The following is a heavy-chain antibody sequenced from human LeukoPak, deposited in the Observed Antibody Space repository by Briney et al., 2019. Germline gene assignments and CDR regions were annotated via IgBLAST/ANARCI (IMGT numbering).Heavy chain of an antibody. CDR3: ARQGLDGDYFDY. CDR1: GYSFTSNW. J-gene: IGHJ4*02. CDR2: IYPGDSDT. V-gene: IGHV5-51*01. Sequence: GESLKISCKGSGYSFTSNWIAWVRQMRGKGLEWMGSIYPGDSDTRYSPSFQGQVTISADKSISTAYLQWSSLKASDTAIYYCARQGLDGDYFDYWGQGTLVTVSS. D-gene: IGHD3/OR15-3a*01.